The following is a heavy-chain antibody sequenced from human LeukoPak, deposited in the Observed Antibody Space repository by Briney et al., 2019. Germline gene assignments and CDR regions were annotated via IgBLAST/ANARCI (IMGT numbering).Heavy chain of an antibody. Sequence: GASVKVSCKASGYTFTGYYMHWVRQAPGQGLEWMGWINPNSGGTNYAQKFQGRVTMTRDTSISTAYMELSRLRSDDTAVYYCAREGIAAAGTPTLGYWGKGTLVTVSS. CDR1: GYTFTGYY. D-gene: IGHD6-13*01. V-gene: IGHV1-2*02. CDR3: AREGIAAAGTPTLGY. CDR2: INPNSGGT. J-gene: IGHJ4*02.